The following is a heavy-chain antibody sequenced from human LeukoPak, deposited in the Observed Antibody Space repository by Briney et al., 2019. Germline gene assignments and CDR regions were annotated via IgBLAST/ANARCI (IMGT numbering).Heavy chain of an antibody. J-gene: IGHJ3*02. D-gene: IGHD2-2*01. CDR2: ISGSGGST. CDR3: ARSASYIVVVPAASDAFDI. CDR1: GFTFSSYA. V-gene: IGHV3-23*01. Sequence: GGSLRLSCAASGFTFSSYAMSWVSQAPAKRLEWVSAISGSGGSTNYADSVKGRFAISRDNPKNTLYLQMSSLRAEDTAVYYCARSASYIVVVPAASDAFDIWGQGTLVTVSS.